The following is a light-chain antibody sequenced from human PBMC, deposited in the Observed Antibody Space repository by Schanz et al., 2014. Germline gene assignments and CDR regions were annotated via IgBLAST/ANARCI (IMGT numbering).Light chain of an antibody. CDR1: DNDVGTYNF. CDR3: SSYTSSSTWV. Sequence: QSALAQPASVSGSPGQSLTISCTGTDNDVGTYNFVAWYQQHPGKVPKLMIHDVSNRPLGVSNRFSGSKSGNTASLTISGLQAEDEADYYCSSYTSSSTWVFGGGTKLTVL. CDR2: DVS. J-gene: IGLJ3*02. V-gene: IGLV2-14*03.